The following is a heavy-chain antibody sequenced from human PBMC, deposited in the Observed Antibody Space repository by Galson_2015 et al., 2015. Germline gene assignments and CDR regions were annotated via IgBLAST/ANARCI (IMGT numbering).Heavy chain of an antibody. CDR3: ARGQGEMATIGWIYYGMDV. J-gene: IGHJ6*02. CDR2: TYYRSKWYN. CDR1: GDSVSSNSAA. V-gene: IGHV6-1*01. Sequence: CAISGDSVSSNSAAWNWIRQSPSRGLEWLGRTYYRSKWYNDYAVSVKSRITINPDTSKNQFSLQLNSVTPEDTAVYYCARGQGEMATIGWIYYGMDVWGQGTTVTVSS. D-gene: IGHD5-24*01.